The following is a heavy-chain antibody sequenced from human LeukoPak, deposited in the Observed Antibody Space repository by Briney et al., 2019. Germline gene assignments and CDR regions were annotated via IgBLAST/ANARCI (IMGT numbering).Heavy chain of an antibody. V-gene: IGHV3-49*03. J-gene: IGHJ4*02. CDR2: IRSKAYGGTT. CDR3: ARDGDGYSYGSDY. CDR1: GFTFGDYA. D-gene: IGHD5-18*01. Sequence: GGSLRLSCTASGFTFGDYAMSWFRQAPGKGLEWVGFIRSKAYGGTTEYAASVKGRFTISRDDSKSIAYLQMNSLRAEDTAVYYCARDGDGYSYGSDYWGQGTLVTVSS.